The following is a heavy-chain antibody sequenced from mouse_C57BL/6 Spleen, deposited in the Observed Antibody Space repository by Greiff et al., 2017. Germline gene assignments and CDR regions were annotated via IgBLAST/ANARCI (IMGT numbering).Heavy chain of an antibody. J-gene: IGHJ3*01. Sequence: QVQLQQSGAELVKPGASVKMSCKASGYTFTSYWITWVKQRPGQGLEWIGDIYPGSGSTNYNEKFKSKATLTVDTSSSTAYMQLSSLTSEDSAVYYCARNDYDYDGAWFAYWGQGTLVTVSA. CDR2: IYPGSGST. D-gene: IGHD2-4*01. CDR3: ARNDYDYDGAWFAY. V-gene: IGHV1-55*01. CDR1: GYTFTSYW.